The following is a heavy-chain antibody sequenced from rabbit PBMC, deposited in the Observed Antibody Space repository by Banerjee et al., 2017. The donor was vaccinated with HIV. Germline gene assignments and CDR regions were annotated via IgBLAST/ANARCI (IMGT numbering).Heavy chain of an antibody. D-gene: IGHD4-2*01. CDR1: GFSFSSSYY. Sequence: QSLEESGGDLVKPEGSLTLTCTASGFSFSSSYYMCWVRQAPGKGLEWIACIGTGDGNTYYASWAKGRFTISKTSSTTVALQMTSLTAADTATCFCARGSAYAGAGYALWGPGTLVTVS. V-gene: IGHV1S40*01. CDR3: ARGSAYAGAGYAL. J-gene: IGHJ4*01. CDR2: IGTGDGNT.